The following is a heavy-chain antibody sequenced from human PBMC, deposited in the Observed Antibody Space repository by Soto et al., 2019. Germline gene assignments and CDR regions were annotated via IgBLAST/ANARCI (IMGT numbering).Heavy chain of an antibody. CDR1: GGSISSGDYY. J-gene: IGHJ5*02. CDR3: ASFPSLGEMAPGPYWFDP. V-gene: IGHV4-30-4*01. CDR2: IYYSGST. Sequence: QVQLQESGPGLVKPSQTLSLTCTVSGGSISSGDYYWSWIRQPPGKGLEWIGYIYYSGSTYYNPSLKSRVSISVDTSRNQFSLKLSSVTAADTAVYYCASFPSLGEMAPGPYWFDPWGQGTLVTVSS. D-gene: IGHD5-12*01.